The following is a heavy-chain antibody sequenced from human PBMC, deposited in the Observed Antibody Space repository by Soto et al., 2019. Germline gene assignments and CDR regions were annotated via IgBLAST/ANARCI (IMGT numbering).Heavy chain of an antibody. D-gene: IGHD2-2*01. CDR2: ISGSAGST. Sequence: EVQLLESGGGLVQPGGAMRLSCAASGFTFRSYAMSWVRQAPGKGLEWVSAISGSAGSTYYADSVKGRFTISRDNSKNTLDLQMNSLRVEDTAVYYCAKGGGEYHLLRDYWGQGTLVTVSS. CDR3: AKGGGEYHLLRDY. V-gene: IGHV3-23*01. J-gene: IGHJ4*02. CDR1: GFTFRSYA.